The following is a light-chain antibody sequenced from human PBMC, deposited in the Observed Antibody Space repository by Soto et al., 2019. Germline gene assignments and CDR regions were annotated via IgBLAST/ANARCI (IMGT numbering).Light chain of an antibody. CDR1: QNINRW. V-gene: IGKV1-5*01. J-gene: IGKJ3*01. CDR3: QQYDGY. CDR2: DAS. Sequence: DIQMTQSPSTLAASVGDRVTITCRASQNINRWLAWYQQKPGKAPKVLIYDASSLESGVPSRFSGSGSGTEFTLTITSLQPDDFATYYCQQYDGYFGPGTKVDFK.